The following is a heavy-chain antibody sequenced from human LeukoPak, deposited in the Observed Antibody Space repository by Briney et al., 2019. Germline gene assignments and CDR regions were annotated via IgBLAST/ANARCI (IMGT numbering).Heavy chain of an antibody. D-gene: IGHD2/OR15-2a*01. CDR1: GFTFNNYA. CDR2: ISGGGART. V-gene: IGHV3-23*01. Sequence: PGGSLRLSCAASGFTFNNYAMSWVRQAPGKGLEWVSGISGGGARTYYPDSVKGRFTISRDNSKNTLYLQMNSLRAEDTAVYYCAKDHDHENQWFDPWGQGTLVTVSS. J-gene: IGHJ5*02. CDR3: AKDHDHENQWFDP.